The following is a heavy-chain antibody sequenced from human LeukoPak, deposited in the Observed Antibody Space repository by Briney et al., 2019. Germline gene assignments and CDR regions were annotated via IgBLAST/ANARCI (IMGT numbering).Heavy chain of an antibody. CDR2: ISWNSGSI. D-gene: IGHD3-22*01. Sequence: GGSLRLSCAASGFSLRDYSMHWVRQAPGKGLEWVSGISWNSGSIGYADSVKGRFTISRDNAKNSLYLQMNSLRAEDTALYYCAKDMHYYDSSGYFDYWGQGTLVTVSS. CDR1: GFSLRDYS. CDR3: AKDMHYYDSSGYFDY. V-gene: IGHV3-9*01. J-gene: IGHJ4*02.